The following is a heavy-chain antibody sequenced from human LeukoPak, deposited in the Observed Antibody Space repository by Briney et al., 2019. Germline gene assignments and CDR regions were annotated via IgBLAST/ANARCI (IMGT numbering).Heavy chain of an antibody. CDR2: IWYDGTKN. CDR1: GFTFSSYS. D-gene: IGHD2-15*01. Sequence: PGGSLRLSCAASGFTFSSYSMHWVRQAPGKGLEWVAVIWYDGTKNYYADSVKGRFTISRDNSKNMLYLQMNSLRAEDTAVYYCARDGTAYCSGGSCYSGWFDPWGQGTLVTVSS. J-gene: IGHJ5*02. CDR3: ARDGTAYCSGGSCYSGWFDP. V-gene: IGHV3-33*08.